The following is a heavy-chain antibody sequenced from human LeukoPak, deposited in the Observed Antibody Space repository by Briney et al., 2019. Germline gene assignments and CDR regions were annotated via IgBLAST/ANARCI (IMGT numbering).Heavy chain of an antibody. CDR3: ARDRGGYFDY. V-gene: IGHV3-30-3*01. CDR1: GFTFSSYA. Sequence: GGSLRLSCAAYGFTFSSYAMHWVRQAPGKGLEWVAVISYDGSNKYYADSVKGRFTISRDNSKNTLYLQMNSLRAEDTAVYYCARDRGGYFDYWGQGTLVTVSS. D-gene: IGHD3-10*01. J-gene: IGHJ4*02. CDR2: ISYDGSNK.